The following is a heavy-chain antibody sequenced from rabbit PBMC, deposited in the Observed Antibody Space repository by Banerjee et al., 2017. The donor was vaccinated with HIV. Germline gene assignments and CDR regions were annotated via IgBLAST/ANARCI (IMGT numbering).Heavy chain of an antibody. CDR3: ARDNAGSGWIAFEL. CDR1: GFSFSSSYW. D-gene: IGHD8-1*01. V-gene: IGHV1S45*01. Sequence: QEQLEESGGDLVKPGASLTLTCTASGFSFSSSYWICWVRQAPGKGLEWIACIYTSSGSTYYASWAKGRFTISKTSSTTVTLQMTSLTAADTATYFCARDNAGSGWIAFELWGQGTLVTVS. CDR2: IYTSSGST. J-gene: IGHJ3*01.